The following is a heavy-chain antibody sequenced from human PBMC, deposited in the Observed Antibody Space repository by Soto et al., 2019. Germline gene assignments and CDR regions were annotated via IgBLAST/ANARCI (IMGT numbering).Heavy chain of an antibody. CDR3: AKGERIVVVTAATDY. D-gene: IGHD2-21*02. CDR2: ISGSGGST. Sequence: GGSLRLSCAASGFTFSSYAMSWVRQAPGKGLGWVSAISGSGGSTYYADSVKGRFTISRDNSKNTLYLQMNSLRAEDTAVYYCAKGERIVVVTAATDYWGQGTLVTVSS. CDR1: GFTFSSYA. V-gene: IGHV3-23*01. J-gene: IGHJ4*02.